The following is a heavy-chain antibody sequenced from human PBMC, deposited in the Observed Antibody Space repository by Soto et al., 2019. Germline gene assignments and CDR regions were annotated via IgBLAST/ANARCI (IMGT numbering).Heavy chain of an antibody. CDR2: INGDGSST. Sequence: GGSLRLSCAASGFTFGSYWMHWVRQAPGKGLVWVSRINGDGSSTTYEDSVKGRFTISRDNAKNTLYLQMNSLRVEDTAVYYCASNQYSSSWYGGYWGQGTLVTVSS. J-gene: IGHJ4*02. D-gene: IGHD6-13*01. CDR3: ASNQYSSSWYGGY. CDR1: GFTFGSYW. V-gene: IGHV3-74*01.